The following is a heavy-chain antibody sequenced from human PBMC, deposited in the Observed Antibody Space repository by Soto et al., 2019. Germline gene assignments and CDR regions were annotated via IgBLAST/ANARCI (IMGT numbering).Heavy chain of an antibody. CDR2: INPSGGST. V-gene: IGHV1-46*01. CDR3: ARGITAITGYYYGMDV. J-gene: IGHJ6*02. D-gene: IGHD5-18*01. Sequence: ASVTVSCKASGYTFTSYYMHWVRQAPGQGLEWMGIINPSGGSTSYAQKFQGRVTMTRDTSTSTVYMELSSLRSEDTAVYYCARGITAITGYYYGMDVWGQGTTVTVSS. CDR1: GYTFTSYY.